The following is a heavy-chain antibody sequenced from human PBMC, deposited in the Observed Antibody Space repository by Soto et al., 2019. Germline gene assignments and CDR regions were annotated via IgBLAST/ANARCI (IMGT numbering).Heavy chain of an antibody. CDR1: GYTFFTYD. V-gene: IGHV1-3*01. CDR2: INAGNGNT. CDR3: ARGTVDFHT. J-gene: IGHJ5*02. D-gene: IGHD5-12*01. Sequence: ASVKVSCKASGYTFFTYDISWVRQAPGQRLEWMGWINAGNGNTKYSQKFQGRVTITRDTSASTAYMELSSLRSEDTAVYYCARGTVDFHTWGQGTLVTVSS.